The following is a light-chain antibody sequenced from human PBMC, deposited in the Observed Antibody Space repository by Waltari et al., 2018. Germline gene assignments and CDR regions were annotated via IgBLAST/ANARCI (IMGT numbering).Light chain of an antibody. CDR2: STN. V-gene: IGLV1-44*01. CDR3: AAWDDSMNAHYV. CDR1: SPHIARNT. Sequence: QSVLTQPPSASGTPVQRVTLSCSGISPHIARNTVTWYQQLPGTAPKLLIYSTNQRPSGGPDRFSGSKSGTSASLAISGLQSEEEADYYCAAWDDSMNAHYVFGTGTKVTVL. J-gene: IGLJ1*01.